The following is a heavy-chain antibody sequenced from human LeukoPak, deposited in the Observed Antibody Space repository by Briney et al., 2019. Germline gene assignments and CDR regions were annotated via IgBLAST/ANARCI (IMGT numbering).Heavy chain of an antibody. CDR1: GGSFSGSFSDSY. Sequence: SETLSLTCAVYGGSFSGSFSDSYWSWIRQPPGKGPEWIGEINHWGYTNSKPSLESRVTISIDTSNNHFSLKLTSVTAADTALYYCARDYYDTSGNSQGFDIWGQGTMVTVSS. D-gene: IGHD3-22*01. CDR3: ARDYYDTSGNSQGFDI. CDR2: INHWGYT. J-gene: IGHJ3*02. V-gene: IGHV4-34*01.